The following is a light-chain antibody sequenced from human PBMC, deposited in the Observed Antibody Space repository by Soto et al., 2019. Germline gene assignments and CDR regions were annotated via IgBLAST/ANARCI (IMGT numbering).Light chain of an antibody. J-gene: IGKJ3*01. CDR3: QQYDDHPFT. CDR1: QGIGNS. Sequence: DIQMTQSPSSLSASVGDRVTITCRASQGIGNSLTWFQQKPGKVPKSLIYDASTLQSGAPSRFSGSGSGTDFTLTISSLQPEDFATYYCQQYDDHPFTFGPGTTVDTK. V-gene: IGKV1-16*01. CDR2: DAS.